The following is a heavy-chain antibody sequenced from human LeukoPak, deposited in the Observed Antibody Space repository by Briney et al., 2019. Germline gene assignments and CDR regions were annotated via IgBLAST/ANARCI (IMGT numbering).Heavy chain of an antibody. CDR3: ARDRGTWNDDGFDY. V-gene: IGHV4-59*12. D-gene: IGHD1-1*01. J-gene: IGHJ4*02. CDR1: DDSITIYY. CDR2: IDHTGIT. Sequence: PSETLSLTCTVSDDSITIYYWSWIRQPPGKGLEWIGYIDHTGITNYNPSLNSRVTISRDTSRNHFSLKLSSVTAADTAVYYCARDRGTWNDDGFDYWGQGTLVTVSS.